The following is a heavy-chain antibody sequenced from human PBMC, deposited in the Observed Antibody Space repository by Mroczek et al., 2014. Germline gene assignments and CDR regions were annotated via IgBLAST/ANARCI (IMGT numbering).Heavy chain of an antibody. CDR2: ISSSSSTI. D-gene: IGHD1-26*01. CDR1: GFTFSSYS. V-gene: IGHV3-48*01. Sequence: ESGGGLVQPGGSLRLSCAASGFTFSSYSMNWVRQAPGKGLEWVSYISSSSSTIYYADSVKGRFTISRDNAKNSLYLQMNSLRAEDTAVYYCARDSEWXLLTLYNWFDPWGQGTLVTVSS. J-gene: IGHJ5*02. CDR3: ARDSEWXLLTLYNWFDP.